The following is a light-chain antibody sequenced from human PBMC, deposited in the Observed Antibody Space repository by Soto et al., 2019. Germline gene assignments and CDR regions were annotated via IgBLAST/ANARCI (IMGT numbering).Light chain of an antibody. CDR3: QQSYITPPIT. CDR2: AAS. V-gene: IGKV1-39*01. CDR1: QSVSRY. Sequence: LQMTQCPCSVSECXGVYVTISXXXSQSVSRYLNWYQHKPGKAPKLLINAASNLRSGVPSRFSGSGSGTDFTPTIDGLQPEDFAVYYCQQSYITPPITFGQGTRLE. J-gene: IGKJ5*01.